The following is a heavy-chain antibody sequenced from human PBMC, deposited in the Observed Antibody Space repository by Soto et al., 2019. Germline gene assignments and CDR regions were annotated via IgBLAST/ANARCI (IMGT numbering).Heavy chain of an antibody. J-gene: IGHJ4*02. Sequence: LRLSCAASGFNFRAYGMMWVRQAPGKGLEWVSAISQSAGGNTYYADSVKDRFTISRDDSTNTLYLQMDSLRPEDTAQYYCAGWNYDYWGQGTQVTV. CDR1: GFNFRAYG. CDR3: AGWNYDY. D-gene: IGHD1-7*01. V-gene: IGHV3-23*01. CDR2: ISQSAGGNT.